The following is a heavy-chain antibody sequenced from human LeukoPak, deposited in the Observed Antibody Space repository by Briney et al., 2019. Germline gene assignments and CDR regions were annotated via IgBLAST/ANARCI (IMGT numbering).Heavy chain of an antibody. CDR2: IYYSGST. D-gene: IGHD3-22*01. CDR3: ARHKVHGQAVIVVVPSPDWFFDL. V-gene: IGHV4-39*01. CDR1: GGSISSSSYY. J-gene: IGHJ2*01. Sequence: SETLSLTCTVSGGSISSSSYYWGWIRQPPGKGLEWIGSIYYSGSTYYNPSLKSRVTISVDTSKNQFSLKLTSVTAADTALYYCARHKVHGQAVIVVVPSPDWFFDLWGRGTLVAVSS.